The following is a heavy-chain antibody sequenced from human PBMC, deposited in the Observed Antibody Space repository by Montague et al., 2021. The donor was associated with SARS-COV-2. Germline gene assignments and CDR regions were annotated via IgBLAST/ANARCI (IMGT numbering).Heavy chain of an antibody. J-gene: IGHJ3*02. CDR1: GGSISSYY. CDR2: IFTSGST. D-gene: IGHD3-10*01. V-gene: IGHV4-4*07. Sequence: SETLSLTCTVSGGSISSYYWSWIRQSAGKGLEWIGRIFTSGSTNYNPSLKSRVTMSVDTSKNQFSLKLSSVTAADTAVYYCARDNHVIWFGETYALDIWGQGTMVTVSS. CDR3: ARDNHVIWFGETYALDI.